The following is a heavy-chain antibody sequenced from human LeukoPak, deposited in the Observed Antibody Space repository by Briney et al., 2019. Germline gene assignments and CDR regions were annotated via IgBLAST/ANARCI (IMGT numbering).Heavy chain of an antibody. CDR3: AKTLGVSGCPIYFDN. CDR1: GFIFSSYA. CDR2: ITGSGDST. Sequence: PGGSLRLSCAASGFIFSSYAMTSVRQAPGKGLEWVSKITGSGDSTYYADSVKGRFTISRDNSKNTLLLQMNSLRAEDTAVYYCAKTLGVSGCPIYFDNWGQGTLATVSS. J-gene: IGHJ4*02. V-gene: IGHV3-23*01. D-gene: IGHD5-12*01.